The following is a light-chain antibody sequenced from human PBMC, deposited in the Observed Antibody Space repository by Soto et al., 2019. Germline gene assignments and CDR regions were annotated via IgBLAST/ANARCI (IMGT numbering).Light chain of an antibody. Sequence: EIVLTQSPGTRSFSAVGRATLSCRASQTVSSARLAWFQQKPGQAPRLLIYGASSRAPGIPDRFSGSGSETDFTLTITRLESEDFAVYSCHQYGSSPWTFGQGTKVDIK. CDR2: GAS. V-gene: IGKV3-20*01. CDR1: QTVSSAR. J-gene: IGKJ1*01. CDR3: HQYGSSPWT.